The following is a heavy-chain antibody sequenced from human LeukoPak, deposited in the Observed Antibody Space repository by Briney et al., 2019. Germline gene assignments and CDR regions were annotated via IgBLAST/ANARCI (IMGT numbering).Heavy chain of an antibody. D-gene: IGHD2-15*01. Sequence: GASVNVSCKASVYTFTSYDINWVRPATGQGLEWMGWMNPNSGNTGYAQKFQGRVTMTRNTSISTAYMELSSLRSEDTAVYYCARVSLGYCSGGSCYSDWFDPWGQGTLVTVSS. CDR2: MNPNSGNT. J-gene: IGHJ5*02. CDR3: ARVSLGYCSGGSCYSDWFDP. V-gene: IGHV1-8*01. CDR1: VYTFTSYD.